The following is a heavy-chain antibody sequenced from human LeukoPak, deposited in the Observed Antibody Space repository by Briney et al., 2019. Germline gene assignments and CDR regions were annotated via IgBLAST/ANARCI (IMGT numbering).Heavy chain of an antibody. CDR2: INHSGST. D-gene: IGHD5-12*01. V-gene: IGHV4-34*01. J-gene: IGHJ4*02. Sequence: SETLSLTCAVYGGSFSGYYWSSIRHPPGKGLEWIGEINHSGSTNYNPSLKSRVSISVDASKNQFSLKLSSVTAADTAVYYCEKGIAGGYDNFDYWGQGTLVTVSS. CDR3: EKGIAGGYDNFDY. CDR1: GGSFSGYY.